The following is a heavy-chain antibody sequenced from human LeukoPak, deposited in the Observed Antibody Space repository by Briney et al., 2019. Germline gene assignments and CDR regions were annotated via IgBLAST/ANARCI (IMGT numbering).Heavy chain of an antibody. J-gene: IGHJ6*02. D-gene: IGHD1-26*01. CDR3: ARQGHKLTLVDYYGMDV. CDR1: GGSINSDY. CDR2: IYYSGRST. Sequence: SETLSLTCTVSGGSINSDYWSWVRQPPGKGLERIGYIYYSGRSTNYNPSLKRRVNISVDRSKTQFSLKLRSVTAADTAVYYCARQGHKLTLVDYYGMDVWGQGTTVTVSS. V-gene: IGHV4-59*08.